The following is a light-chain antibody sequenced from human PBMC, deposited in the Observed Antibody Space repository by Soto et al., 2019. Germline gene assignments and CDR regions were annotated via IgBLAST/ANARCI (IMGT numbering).Light chain of an antibody. Sequence: DSVMTQSPDSRSVSLGERATSNCKSSQSVLYSSNNKNYLAWYQQKPGQAPRLLIYGASNRATGIPDRFSGSGSGTDFTLTISRLEPEDFAVYYCQQYGSSGTFGQGTKVDIK. J-gene: IGKJ1*01. V-gene: IGKV4-1*01. CDR1: QSVLYSSNNKNY. CDR2: GAS. CDR3: QQYGSSGT.